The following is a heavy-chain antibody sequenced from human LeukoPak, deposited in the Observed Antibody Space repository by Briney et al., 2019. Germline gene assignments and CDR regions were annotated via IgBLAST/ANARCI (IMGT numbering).Heavy chain of an antibody. V-gene: IGHV4-34*01. J-gene: IGHJ4*02. D-gene: IGHD3-3*01. CDR1: GGSFSGYY. Sequence: SETLSLTCAVYGGSFSGYYWSWIRQPPGKGLEWIGEINHSGSTNYNPSLKSRVTISVDTSKNQFSLRLSAVTVADTAVYYCARARRDSGFYRIDYWGQGALVTVSS. CDR2: INHSGST. CDR3: ARARRDSGFYRIDY.